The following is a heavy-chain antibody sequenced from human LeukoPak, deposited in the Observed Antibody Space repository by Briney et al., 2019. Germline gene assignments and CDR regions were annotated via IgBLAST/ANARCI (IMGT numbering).Heavy chain of an antibody. CDR1: GGSISSHY. J-gene: IGHJ4*02. Sequence: PSETLSLTCTDSGGSISSHYWSWIRQPSGKGLEWIGYIYYSGSTNYNPSLKSRVTMSVDTSKNQFSLKLSSVTAADTAIYYCARDISSTWSYYFDYWGQGTLVTVSS. CDR2: IYYSGST. V-gene: IGHV4-59*11. CDR3: ARDISSTWSYYFDY. D-gene: IGHD6-13*01.